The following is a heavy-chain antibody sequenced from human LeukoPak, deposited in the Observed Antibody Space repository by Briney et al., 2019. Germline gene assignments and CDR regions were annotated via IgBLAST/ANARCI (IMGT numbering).Heavy chain of an antibody. J-gene: IGHJ4*02. CDR3: ARGRVLENDYVWGSYPS. CDR1: GGSISSSNW. Sequence: SETLSLTCAVSGGSISSSNWWSWVRQPPGKGLEWIGEINHSGSTNYNPSLKSRVTISVDTSKNQFSLKLSSVTAADTAVYYCARGRVLENDYVWGSYPSWGQGTLVTVSS. V-gene: IGHV4-4*02. CDR2: INHSGST. D-gene: IGHD3-16*01.